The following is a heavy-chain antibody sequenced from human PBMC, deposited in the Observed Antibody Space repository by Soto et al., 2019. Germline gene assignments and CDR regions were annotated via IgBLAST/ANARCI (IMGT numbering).Heavy chain of an antibody. V-gene: IGHV3-15*07. Sequence: PGGSLRLSCAASGFTYSNAWMNWVRQAPRKGLEWVGRIKSETDGGTTDYAAPVKGRFTISRDDSKNTLYLQMNSLKTEDTAVYYCTTVAGTEIYYYYYGMDVWGQGTTVTVSS. J-gene: IGHJ6*02. CDR1: GFTYSNAW. D-gene: IGHD6-19*01. CDR3: TTVAGTEIYYYYYGMDV. CDR2: IKSETDGGTT.